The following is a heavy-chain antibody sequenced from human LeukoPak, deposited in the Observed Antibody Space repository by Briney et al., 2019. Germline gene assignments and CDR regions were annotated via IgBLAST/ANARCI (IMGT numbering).Heavy chain of an antibody. CDR3: ANGRSESYHY. J-gene: IGHJ4*02. D-gene: IGHD1-26*01. V-gene: IGHV3-23*01. Sequence: PGASLRLSCAASGFTFSKYGAWVRQAPGKGLKWVSAITSSGATYYADSVKGRFTISGDNSKNTLYLQMNSLGAEDTAVYYCANGRSESYHYWGQGTLVTVSS. CDR2: ITSSGAT. CDR1: GFTFSKYG.